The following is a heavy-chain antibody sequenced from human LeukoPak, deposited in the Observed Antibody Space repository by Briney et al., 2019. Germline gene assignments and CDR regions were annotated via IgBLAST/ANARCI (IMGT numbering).Heavy chain of an antibody. CDR1: GGSFSGYY. D-gene: IGHD3-10*01. V-gene: IGHV4-34*01. CDR3: ARGRYTMVRGVMTVGGYFDY. Sequence: SETLSLTCAVYGGSFSGYYWSWIRQPPGKGLEWIGEINHSGGTNYNPSLKSRVTISVDTSKNQFSLKLSSVTAADTAVYYCARGRYTMVRGVMTVGGYFDYWGQGTLVTVSS. J-gene: IGHJ4*02. CDR2: INHSGGT.